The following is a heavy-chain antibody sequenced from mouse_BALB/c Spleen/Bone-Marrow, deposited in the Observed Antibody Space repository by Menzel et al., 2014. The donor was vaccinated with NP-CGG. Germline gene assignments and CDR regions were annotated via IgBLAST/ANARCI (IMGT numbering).Heavy chain of an antibody. CDR2: ILPGSGTA. CDR3: ARASVVPYYFDF. CDR1: GYTFSNYW. J-gene: IGHJ2*01. Sequence: VQLQQSGAELMKPGASVKISCKATGYTFSNYWIDWVKQRPGHGLEWIGEILPGSGTANYNEKFKGKATFTADTSSNTXYMQLSRLTSEDSALYYCARASVVPYYFDFWGQGTTLTVSS. V-gene: IGHV1-9*01. D-gene: IGHD1-1*01.